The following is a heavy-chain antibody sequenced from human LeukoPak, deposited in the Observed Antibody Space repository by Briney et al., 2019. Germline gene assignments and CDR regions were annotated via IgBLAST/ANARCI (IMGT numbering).Heavy chain of an antibody. CDR1: GLTFSNYG. CDR3: VRGRGYSYGHLGLGFDY. CDR2: ISTSSSYI. V-gene: IGHV3-21*01. D-gene: IGHD5-18*01. Sequence: GGSLRLSCAASGLTFSNYGMMWVRQAPGKGLVWVSSISTSSSYIHYADSVKGRFTISRDNAKNSLYLQMNSLRAEDTAVYYCVRGRGYSYGHLGLGFDYWGQGTLVTVSS. J-gene: IGHJ4*02.